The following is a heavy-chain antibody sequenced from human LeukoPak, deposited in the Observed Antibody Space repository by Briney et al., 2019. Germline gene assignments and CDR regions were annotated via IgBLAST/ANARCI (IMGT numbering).Heavy chain of an antibody. D-gene: IGHD2-2*01. CDR1: GYPFTSYD. CDR3: ARLVGCGSTNCYSPDNWFDP. CDR2: INPNSGST. Sequence: GASVKVSCKASGYPFTSYDINWVRQATGHGLEWMGWINPNSGSTDSAQKLQGRVTMTANTSISTAYMELNNLRSEDTAVYYCARLVGCGSTNCYSPDNWFDPWGQGTLVTVSS. J-gene: IGHJ5*02. V-gene: IGHV1-8*02.